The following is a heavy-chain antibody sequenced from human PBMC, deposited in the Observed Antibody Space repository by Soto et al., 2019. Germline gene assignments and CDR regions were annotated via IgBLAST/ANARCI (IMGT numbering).Heavy chain of an antibody. CDR3: ARAWAYDAFDI. V-gene: IGHV3-7*01. D-gene: IGHD7-27*01. CDR2: IKQDGSEK. CDR1: GFTFSSYW. Sequence: GGSLRLSCAASGFTFSSYWMSWVRQAPGKGLEWVANIKQDGSEKYYVDSVKGRFTISRDNAKNSLYLQTNSLRAEDTAVYYCARAWAYDAFDIWGQGTMVTVSS. J-gene: IGHJ3*02.